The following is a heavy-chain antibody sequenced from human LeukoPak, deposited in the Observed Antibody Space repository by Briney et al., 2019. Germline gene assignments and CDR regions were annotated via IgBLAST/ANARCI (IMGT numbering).Heavy chain of an antibody. V-gene: IGHV4-30-2*01. CDR1: GGSISSGGYS. CDR3: AREDGDYVPD. CDR2: IYHSVST. J-gene: IGHJ4*02. D-gene: IGHD4-17*01. Sequence: NSSQTLSLTCAVSGGSISSGGYSWSWIRQPPGKGLEWIGYIYHSVSTYYNPSLKSRVTISVDRSKNQFSLKLSSVTAADTAVYYCAREDGDYVPDWGQGTLVTVSS.